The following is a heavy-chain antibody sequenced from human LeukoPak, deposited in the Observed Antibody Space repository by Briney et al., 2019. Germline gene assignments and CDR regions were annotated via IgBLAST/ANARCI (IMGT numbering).Heavy chain of an antibody. CDR3: ARDHLVLRSMWEPKTAFDI. V-gene: IGHV4-59*01. D-gene: IGHD1-26*01. J-gene: IGHJ3*02. CDR1: GGSISSYY. Sequence: PSETLSLTCTVSGGSISSYYWSWIRQPPGKGLEWIGYIYYSGSTNYNPSLKSRVTISVDTSKNQFSLKLSSVTAADTAVYYCARDHLVLRSMWEPKTAFDIWGQGTMVTVSS. CDR2: IYYSGST.